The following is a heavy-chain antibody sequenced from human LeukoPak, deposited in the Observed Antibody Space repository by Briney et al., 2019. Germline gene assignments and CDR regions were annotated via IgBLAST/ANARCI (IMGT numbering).Heavy chain of an antibody. CDR3: ARSHLGSYDY. CDR1: GGSISSSSYY. J-gene: IGHJ4*02. D-gene: IGHD1-26*01. Sequence: PSETLSLTCTVSGGSISSSSYYWGWIRQPPGKGLEWIGSIYYSGSTYYNPSLKSRVTISVDTSKNQFSLKLSSVTAADTAVYYRARSHLGSYDYWGQGTLVTVSS. V-gene: IGHV4-39*07. CDR2: IYYSGST.